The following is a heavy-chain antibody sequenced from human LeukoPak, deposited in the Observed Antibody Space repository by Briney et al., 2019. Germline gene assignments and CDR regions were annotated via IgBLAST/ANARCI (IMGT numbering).Heavy chain of an antibody. CDR2: IIPILGIA. D-gene: IGHD3-22*01. V-gene: IGHV1-69*04. J-gene: IGHJ4*02. CDR1: GGTFSSYA. Sequence: GASVKVSCKASGGTFSSYAISWVRQAPGQGLEWMGRIIPILGIANYAQKFQGRVTITADKSTSTAYMELSSLRSEDTAVYYCARGVGGSSGYYSSWGQGTLVTVSS. CDR3: ARGVGGSSGYYSS.